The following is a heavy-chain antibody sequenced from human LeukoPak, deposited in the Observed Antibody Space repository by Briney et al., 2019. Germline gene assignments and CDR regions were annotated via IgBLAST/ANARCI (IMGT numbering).Heavy chain of an antibody. CDR1: GYTFTNSN. Sequence: ASVKVSCKTSGYTFTNSNISWVRQAPGQGLEWMGWISAYKGHTNYAQKLQGRVHMTTKTSTSTAYMELRSLRVDDTAVYYCARGGWDLRYFDYWGQGTLVTVSS. V-gene: IGHV1-18*01. CDR3: ARGGWDLRYFDY. D-gene: IGHD1-26*01. CDR2: ISAYKGHT. J-gene: IGHJ4*02.